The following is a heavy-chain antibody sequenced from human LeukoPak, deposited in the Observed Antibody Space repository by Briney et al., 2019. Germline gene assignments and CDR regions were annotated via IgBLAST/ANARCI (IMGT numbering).Heavy chain of an antibody. CDR3: ATVLSSSWSNPLDY. CDR2: FDPEDGET. V-gene: IGHV1-24*01. CDR1: GYTLTELS. Sequence: ASVTVSCKVSGYTLTELSMHWVRQAPGKGLEWMGGFDPEDGETIYAQKFQGRVTMTEDTSTDTAYMELSSLRSEDTAVYYCATVLSSSWSNPLDYRGQGTLVTVSS. J-gene: IGHJ4*02. D-gene: IGHD6-13*01.